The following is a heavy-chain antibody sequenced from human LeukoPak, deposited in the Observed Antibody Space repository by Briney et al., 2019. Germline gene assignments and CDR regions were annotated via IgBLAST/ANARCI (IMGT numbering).Heavy chain of an antibody. V-gene: IGHV4-59*01. CDR2: IYYSGNT. D-gene: IGHD1-26*01. CDR3: ARGYSGSYGRFDY. Sequence: SETLSLTCTVSGGSISSFYWSWIRQPPGKGLEWIGYIYYSGNTNYNPSLKNRVAISVYTSKNQFSLKLSSVTAADTAVYYCARGYSGSYGRFDYWGQGTLATVSS. J-gene: IGHJ4*02. CDR1: GGSISSFY.